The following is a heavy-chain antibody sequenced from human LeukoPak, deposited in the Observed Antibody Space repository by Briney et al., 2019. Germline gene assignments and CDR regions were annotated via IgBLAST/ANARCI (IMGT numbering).Heavy chain of an antibody. V-gene: IGHV1-2*06. Sequence: ASVKVSCKASGYTFTDYYIHWVRQAPGQGLEWMGRINPNTGGTNYAQKFQGRVTMTRDTSISTAYMGMSGLRSDDTAKYYCATCAGTGGGNCFGYYFEYWGQGTLVTVSS. D-gene: IGHD2-15*01. J-gene: IGHJ4*02. CDR1: GYTFTDYY. CDR3: ATCAGTGGGNCFGYYFEY. CDR2: INPNTGGT.